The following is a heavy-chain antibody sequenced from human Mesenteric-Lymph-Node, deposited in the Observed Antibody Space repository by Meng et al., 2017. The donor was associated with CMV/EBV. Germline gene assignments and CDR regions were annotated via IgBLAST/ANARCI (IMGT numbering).Heavy chain of an antibody. V-gene: IGHV3-21*01. D-gene: IGHD2-2*01. CDR2: ISNSGTYI. J-gene: IGHJ6*02. Sequence: GESLKISCAASGFTFSTYAMSWVRQAPGKGLEWVSSISNSGTYIYYADSVKGRFTISRDNAKNSLYLQMNSLRAEDTAVYYCARDDGGTNCYGDVGGCYYGMDVWGQGTTVTVSS. CDR3: ARDDGGTNCYGDVGGCYYGMDV. CDR1: GFTFSTYA.